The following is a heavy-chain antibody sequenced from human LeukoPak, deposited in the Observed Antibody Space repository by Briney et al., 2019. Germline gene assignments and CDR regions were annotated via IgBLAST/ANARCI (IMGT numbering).Heavy chain of an antibody. V-gene: IGHV3-23*01. D-gene: IGHD3-22*01. CDR1: GFTFNSYA. Sequence: GGSLRLSCAASGFTFNSYAMSWVRQAPEKGLGWVSAISGSGGYTYYADSVKGRFTISRDNSKDTLYLQMNSLRAEDTAVYYCAKAYYYDSGGYVAFDIWGQGTMVTVSS. CDR3: AKAYYYDSGGYVAFDI. CDR2: ISGSGGYT. J-gene: IGHJ3*02.